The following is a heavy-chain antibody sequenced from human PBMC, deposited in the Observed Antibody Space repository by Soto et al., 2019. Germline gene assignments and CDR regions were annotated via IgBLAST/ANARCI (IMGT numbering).Heavy chain of an antibody. Sequence: QVQLVESGGGVVQPGRSLRLSCAASGFTFSSYGMHWVRQAPGKGLEWVAVISYDGSNKYYADSVKGRFTISRDNSKNTLYLQMNSLRAEDTAVYYCAKDLLVVVVAAVDYWCQGTLVTVSS. CDR1: GFTFSSYG. D-gene: IGHD2-15*01. V-gene: IGHV3-30*18. CDR3: AKDLLVVVVAAVDY. CDR2: ISYDGSNK. J-gene: IGHJ4*02.